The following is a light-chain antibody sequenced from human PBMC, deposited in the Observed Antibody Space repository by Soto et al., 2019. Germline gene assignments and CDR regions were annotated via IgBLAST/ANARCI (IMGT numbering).Light chain of an antibody. J-gene: IGKJ1*01. V-gene: IGKV3-11*01. CDR1: ESVTDY. Sequence: EIVVTQSPATLSFSPGERGTLSCRASESVTDYLAWYQQKPGQAPRLLVYDVSNRAAGIPTRFSGGGSGTDFTLTSSNGEVEDFVVDCCRQRSDWLSTFGEGTKVDIK. CDR2: DVS. CDR3: RQRSDWLST.